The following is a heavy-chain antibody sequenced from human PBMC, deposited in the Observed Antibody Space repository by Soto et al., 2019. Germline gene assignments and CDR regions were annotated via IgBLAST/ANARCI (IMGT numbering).Heavy chain of an antibody. CDR1: GYTFSSYA. CDR3: ARDLEPFYDFWSGYLGTYYYYGMDV. V-gene: IGHV1-18*01. J-gene: IGHJ6*02. D-gene: IGHD3-3*01. CDR2: ISAYNGNT. Sequence: ASVKVSCKASGYTFSSYAIHWVRQAPGQGLEWMGWISAYNGNTNYAQKLQGRVTMTTDTSTSTAYMELRSLRSDDTAMYYCARDLEPFYDFWSGYLGTYYYYGMDVWGQGTTVTVSS.